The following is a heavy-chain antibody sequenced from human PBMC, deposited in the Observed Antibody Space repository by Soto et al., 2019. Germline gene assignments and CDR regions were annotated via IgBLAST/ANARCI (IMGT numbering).Heavy chain of an antibody. V-gene: IGHV3-23*01. Sequence: GSLRLSCAASGFTFSSYAMSWVCQAPGQGLEWVSAISGSGGSTYYADSVKGRLTISRDNSKNTLYLQMNSLRAEDTAVYYCAKLEQWLVRDSHDAFDIWGQGTMVTVSS. CDR2: ISGSGGST. J-gene: IGHJ3*02. CDR3: AKLEQWLVRDSHDAFDI. CDR1: GFTFSSYA. D-gene: IGHD6-19*01.